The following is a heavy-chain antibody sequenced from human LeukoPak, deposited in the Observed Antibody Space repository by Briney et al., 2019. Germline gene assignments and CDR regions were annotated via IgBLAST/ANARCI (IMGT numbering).Heavy chain of an antibody. CDR2: ISYTRST. CDR3: ARDDYRGVTNFDP. V-gene: IGHV4-59*01. CDR1: GGSISPYF. Sequence: SETLSLTCTVSGGSISPYFWSWIRQPPGKGLAWIGYISYTRSTNYNPSLKSRVTISVDTSKNQFSLQLTSVTAADTAVYYCARDDYRGVTNFDPWGQGTLVTVSS. J-gene: IGHJ5*02. D-gene: IGHD3-10*01.